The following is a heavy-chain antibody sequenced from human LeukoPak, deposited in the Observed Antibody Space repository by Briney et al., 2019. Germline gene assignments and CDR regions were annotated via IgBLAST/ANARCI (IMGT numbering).Heavy chain of an antibody. CDR3: ARDKPISHYYDILTATGAFDI. Sequence: HSGGSLRLSCAASGFSFSNYWMHWVRQAPGKGLVWVSRINTDGSITTYADSVKGRFTISRDSAKNTLYLQMNSLRAEDTAVYYCARDKPISHYYDILTATGAFDIWGQGTMVTVSS. J-gene: IGHJ3*02. CDR1: GFSFSNYW. D-gene: IGHD3-9*01. CDR2: INTDGSIT. V-gene: IGHV3-74*01.